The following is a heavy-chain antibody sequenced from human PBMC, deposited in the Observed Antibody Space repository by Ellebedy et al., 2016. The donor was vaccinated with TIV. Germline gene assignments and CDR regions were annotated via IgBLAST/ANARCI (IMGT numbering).Heavy chain of an antibody. CDR1: GFTFSLNW. J-gene: IGHJ5*02. D-gene: IGHD6-19*01. CDR3: ARDRHRSGTYEPA. Sequence: PGGSLRLSCAASGFTFSLNWMYWVRQAPGKGLEWVANIKEDGSEEYYVDSVKGRFTISRDNAKSTVFLQMSSLRAEDTALYYCARDRHRSGTYEPAWGQGTLVTVSS. V-gene: IGHV3-7*01. CDR2: IKEDGSEE.